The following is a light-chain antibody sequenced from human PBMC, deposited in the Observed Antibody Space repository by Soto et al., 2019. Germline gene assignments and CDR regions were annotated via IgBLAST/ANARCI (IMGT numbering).Light chain of an antibody. CDR1: QSVSNN. CDR3: QHYNNWPPWT. Sequence: EIVMTQSPATLSVSLGERATLSCRASQSVSNNLAWYQQKPGQAPRLLIYGASTRATGIPARFSGSGSGTEFTLTISSLQSEDFAVYYCQHYNNWPPWTFGQGTKVEIK. CDR2: GAS. J-gene: IGKJ1*01. V-gene: IGKV3-15*01.